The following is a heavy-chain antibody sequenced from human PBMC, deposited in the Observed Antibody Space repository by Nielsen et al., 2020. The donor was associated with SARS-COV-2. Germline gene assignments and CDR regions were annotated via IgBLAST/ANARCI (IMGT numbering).Heavy chain of an antibody. D-gene: IGHD6-19*01. CDR1: GFTFSSYW. Sequence: GGSLRLSRAASGFTFSSYWMHWVRQAPGKGLVWVSRINSDGSSTSYADSVKGRFTISRDNAKNTLYLQMNSLRAEDTAVYYCARVSGWYWLDYWGQGTLVTVSS. J-gene: IGHJ4*02. CDR3: ARVSGWYWLDY. V-gene: IGHV3-74*01. CDR2: INSDGSST.